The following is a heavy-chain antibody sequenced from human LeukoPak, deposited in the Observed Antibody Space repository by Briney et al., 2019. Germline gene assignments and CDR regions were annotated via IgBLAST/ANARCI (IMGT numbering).Heavy chain of an antibody. CDR2: IIPIFGTA. Sequence: DCIGGIIPIFGTATYAQKFQGRVTITTDESTSTAYMELSSLRSEDTAVYYCARAYENWFDLWGQGTLVTVSS. V-gene: IGHV1-69*05. D-gene: IGHD3-22*01. CDR3: ARAYENWFDL. J-gene: IGHJ5*02.